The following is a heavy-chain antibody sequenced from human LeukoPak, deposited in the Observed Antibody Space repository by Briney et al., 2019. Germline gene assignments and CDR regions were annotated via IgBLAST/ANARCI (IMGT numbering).Heavy chain of an antibody. Sequence: ASVKVSCKASGGTFSSYAISWARQAPGQGLEWMGGIIPIFGTANYAQKFQGRVTITADESTSTAYMELSSLRSEDTAVYYCARDSARRSLGIAAAGTVYYGMDVWGQGTTVTVSS. CDR2: IIPIFGTA. D-gene: IGHD6-13*01. CDR3: ARDSARRSLGIAAAGTVYYGMDV. CDR1: GGTFSSYA. V-gene: IGHV1-69*13. J-gene: IGHJ6*02.